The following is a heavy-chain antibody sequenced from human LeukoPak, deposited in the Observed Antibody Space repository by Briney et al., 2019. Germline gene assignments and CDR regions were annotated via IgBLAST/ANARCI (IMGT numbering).Heavy chain of an antibody. CDR1: GYSISSGYY. Sequence: SETLSLTCTVSGYSISSGYYWGWIRQPPGKGLEWIGSIYHSGSTYYNPSLKSRVTISVDTSKNPFSLKLSSVTAADTAVYYCARGGGLQPSDYWGQGTLVTVSS. J-gene: IGHJ4*02. CDR2: IYHSGST. CDR3: ARGGGLQPSDY. V-gene: IGHV4-38-2*02. D-gene: IGHD4-11*01.